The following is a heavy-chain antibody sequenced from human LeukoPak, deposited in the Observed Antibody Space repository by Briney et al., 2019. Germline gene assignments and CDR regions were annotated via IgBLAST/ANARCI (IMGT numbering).Heavy chain of an antibody. CDR2: IKQEGSEK. J-gene: IGHJ4*02. CDR3: ARSRQGGYDY. D-gene: IGHD3-16*01. Sequence: GGALRLSCAASGFTLSNYWMSWVRQAPGEGVEGVGNIKQEGSEKYYVDTAKGRFTISRDNAKNSLYLQMNSLRAEDTAVYYCARSRQGGYDYWGQGTLVTVSS. V-gene: IGHV3-7*01. CDR1: GFTLSNYW.